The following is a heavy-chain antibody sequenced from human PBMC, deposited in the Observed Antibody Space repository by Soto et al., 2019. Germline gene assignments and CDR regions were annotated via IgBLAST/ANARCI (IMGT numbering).Heavy chain of an antibody. J-gene: IGHJ4*02. Sequence: ESLKVSCKVAGDSFTSYWVGWVRQMPGKGLEWMGIIYPVDSDTRYSPSFQHQVTISADKYIGTAYLQWSSLKASDTAMYSCARVWLDKAMVFTQFDYWGQGTLVTVSS. D-gene: IGHD5-18*01. CDR2: IYPVDSDT. CDR3: ARVWLDKAMVFTQFDY. V-gene: IGHV5-51*01. CDR1: GDSFTSYW.